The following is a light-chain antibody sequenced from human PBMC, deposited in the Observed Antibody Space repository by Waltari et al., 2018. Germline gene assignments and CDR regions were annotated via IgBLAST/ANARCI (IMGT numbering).Light chain of an antibody. J-gene: IGLJ1*01. CDR2: QDN. CDR3: QAWDSSTACV. CDR1: PLGGKH. V-gene: IGLV3-1*01. Sequence: SSELTQPPPIPVSPRRTATISCPAAPLGGKHICWYRQMQGQSPVLLMSQDNKRPSGVPDRFSGSNSGNTATLTISEPQAMDEAEYYCQAWDSSTACVFGTGTKLTVL.